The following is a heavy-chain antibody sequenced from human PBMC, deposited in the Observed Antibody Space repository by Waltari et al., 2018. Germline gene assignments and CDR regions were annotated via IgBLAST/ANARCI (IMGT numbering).Heavy chain of an antibody. CDR3: ARDFEDFGVGAPFDY. CDR1: GYPISSCYY. V-gene: IGHV4-38-2*02. CDR2: IYHSGRT. Sequence: QVQLQESGPGLVKPSETLSLTCAVSGYPISSCYYWGWFRHPPGKGLEWIGSIYHSGRTYYNPSLKSRVTISVDTSKNQFSLKLSSVTAADTAVYYCARDFEDFGVGAPFDYWGQGTLVTVSS. D-gene: IGHD3-3*01. J-gene: IGHJ4*02.